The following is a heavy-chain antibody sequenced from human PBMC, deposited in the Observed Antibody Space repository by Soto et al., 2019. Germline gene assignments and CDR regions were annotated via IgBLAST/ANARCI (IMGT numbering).Heavy chain of an antibody. CDR1: GFTFSSYA. Sequence: EVQLVESGGGLVQPGGSLRLSCAASGFTFSSYAMHWVRQAPGKGLEYDSAISSNGGSTYYANSVKGRFTISRDNSKNTLYLQMGSLRAEDMAVYYCARGSGYSGSYWPWWGMDVWGQGTTVTVSS. D-gene: IGHD1-26*01. CDR2: ISSNGGST. J-gene: IGHJ6*02. CDR3: ARGSGYSGSYWPWWGMDV. V-gene: IGHV3-64*01.